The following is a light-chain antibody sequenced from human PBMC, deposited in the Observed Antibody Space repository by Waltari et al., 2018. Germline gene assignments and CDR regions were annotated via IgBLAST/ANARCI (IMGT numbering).Light chain of an antibody. J-gene: IGLJ2*01. CDR1: SSDVGGYNY. CDR3: CSYAGSYTV. Sequence: QSALTQPRSVSGSPGQSVTISCTGTSSDVGGYNYASWYQQHPGKAPKLMIYDVSKRPARVPDRFSGSKSGNTASLTISGLQAEDEAHYYCCSYAGSYTVFGGGTKLTVL. V-gene: IGLV2-11*01. CDR2: DVS.